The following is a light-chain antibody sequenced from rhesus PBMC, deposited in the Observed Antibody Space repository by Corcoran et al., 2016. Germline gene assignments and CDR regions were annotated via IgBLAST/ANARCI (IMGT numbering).Light chain of an antibody. J-gene: IGKJ3*01. V-gene: IGKV1-18*01. CDR1: QGISSW. CDR2: AAS. Sequence: DIQMTQSPSSLSASVGDKVTINCRASQGISSWLAWYQQKPGKAPKLLTYAASSLQSGVPSRVSGSGSGTDYTLTISSLQPEDFATYYCHQGYNTPFTFGPGTKLDIK. CDR3: HQGYNTPFT.